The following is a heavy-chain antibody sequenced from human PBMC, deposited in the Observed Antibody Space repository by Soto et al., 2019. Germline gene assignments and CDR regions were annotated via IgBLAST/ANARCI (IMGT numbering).Heavy chain of an antibody. CDR3: AKAFQGVVPDAFDI. V-gene: IGHV3-23*01. D-gene: IGHD2-21*01. CDR1: GFTFSSYV. CDR2: ISGSGGIT. J-gene: IGHJ3*02. Sequence: EVQLLESGGGLVQPGGSLRLSCAASGFTFSSYVLSWVRQAPGKGLEWVSAISGSGGITYYADSVKGRFTISRDNSKNPLYLQMNNLRAEATAVYYCAKAFQGVVPDAFDIWSRGTMVTVSS.